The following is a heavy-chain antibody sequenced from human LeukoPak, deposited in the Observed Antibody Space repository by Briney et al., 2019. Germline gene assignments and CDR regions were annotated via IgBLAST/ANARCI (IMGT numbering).Heavy chain of an antibody. CDR3: ASRTGEYSYGMDD. J-gene: IGHJ6*02. CDR1: GYSFTRYY. CDR2: INPSNGGT. Sequence: ASVKVSFKASGYSFTRYYPRWVRQAPGQGLEWMGWINPSNGGTNYAQKFQGRVTMTRDTSISTAYMELSRLRSDDTAVYYCASRTGEYSYGMDDWGQGTTVTVSS. V-gene: IGHV1-2*02. D-gene: IGHD7-27*01.